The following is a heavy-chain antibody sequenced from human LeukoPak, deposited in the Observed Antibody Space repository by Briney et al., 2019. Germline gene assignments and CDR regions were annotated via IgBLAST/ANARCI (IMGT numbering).Heavy chain of an antibody. CDR3: AREYCGGDCYGLDY. J-gene: IGHJ4*02. CDR2: INPNSGGT. Sequence: ASVKVSCMASGYTFTGYYMHWVRQAPGQGLEWMGWINPNSGGTNYAQKFQGRVTITRDTSISTAYMELSRLRSDDTAVYYCAREYCGGDCYGLDYWGQGTLVTVSS. D-gene: IGHD2-21*02. V-gene: IGHV1-2*02. CDR1: GYTFTGYY.